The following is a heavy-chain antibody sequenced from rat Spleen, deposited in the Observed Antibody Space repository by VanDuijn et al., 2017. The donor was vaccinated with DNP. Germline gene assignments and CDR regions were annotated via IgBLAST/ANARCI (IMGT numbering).Heavy chain of an antibody. CDR2: INLDGSRT. CDR1: GFTFSDYN. D-gene: IGHD1-3*01. J-gene: IGHJ2*01. CDR3: ARHNYGSFDY. Sequence: EVQLVESGGGLVQPGRSLKLSCAVSGFTFSDYNMAWVRQTPEKGLEWVATINLDGSRTYCRDSVKGRFTVSRDNGKNTLYLQMDSLRSEDTATYYCARHNYGSFDYWGQGVMVTVSS. V-gene: IGHV5S10*01.